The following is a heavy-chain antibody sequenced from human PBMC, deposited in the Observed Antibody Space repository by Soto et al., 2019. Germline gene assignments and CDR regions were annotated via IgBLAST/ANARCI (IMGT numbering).Heavy chain of an antibody. CDR1: GFTFSSYA. CDR2: ISGSGGST. D-gene: IGHD3-22*01. Sequence: PGGSLRLSCAASGFTFSSYAMSWVRQAPGKGLEWVSAISGSGGSTYYADSVKGRFTISRYNSKNTLYLQMNSLRAEVTAVYYFSKGPHRLRPFDYWGQGTLVTVSS. CDR3: SKGPHRLRPFDY. V-gene: IGHV3-23*01. J-gene: IGHJ4*02.